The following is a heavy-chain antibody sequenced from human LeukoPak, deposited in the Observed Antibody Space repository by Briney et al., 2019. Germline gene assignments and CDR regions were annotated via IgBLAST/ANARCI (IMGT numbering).Heavy chain of an antibody. CDR1: GYTFTGYY. CDR3: AREGFLEWLRPYNWFDP. J-gene: IGHJ5*02. CDR2: INPNSGGT. V-gene: IGHV1-2*02. D-gene: IGHD3-3*01. Sequence: ASVKVSCKASGYTFTGYYMHWVRQAPGQGLEWMGWINPNSGGTNYAQKFQGRVTMTRDTSISTAYMELSRLRSDDTAVYYCAREGFLEWLRPYNWFDPWGQGTLVTVSS.